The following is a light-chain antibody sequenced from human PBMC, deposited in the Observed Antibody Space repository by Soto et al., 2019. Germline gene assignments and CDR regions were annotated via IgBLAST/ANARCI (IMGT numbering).Light chain of an antibody. CDR3: QQYGSSPPYT. CDR1: QSVSRSY. J-gene: IGKJ2*01. Sequence: ELVFTQSPGTLSFSRGERATLSCRASQSVSRSYLAWYQQKPGQAPRLLIYGASSRATGIPDRFSGSGSGTHFTLTISRLEPEDFAVYYCQQYGSSPPYTFGQGTKVDIK. CDR2: GAS. V-gene: IGKV3-20*01.